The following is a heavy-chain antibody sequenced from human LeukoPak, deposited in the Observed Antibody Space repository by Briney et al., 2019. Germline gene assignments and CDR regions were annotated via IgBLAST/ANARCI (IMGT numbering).Heavy chain of an antibody. Sequence: SETLSLTCAVSGGSISSSNWWSWVRQPPGEGLEWIGEIYHSGSTNYNPSLKSRVTISVDKSKNQFSLKLSSVTAADTAVYYCARRDDFWSGIYFDYWGQGTLVTVSS. D-gene: IGHD3-3*01. V-gene: IGHV4-4*02. CDR3: ARRDDFWSGIYFDY. J-gene: IGHJ4*02. CDR2: IYHSGST. CDR1: GGSISSSNW.